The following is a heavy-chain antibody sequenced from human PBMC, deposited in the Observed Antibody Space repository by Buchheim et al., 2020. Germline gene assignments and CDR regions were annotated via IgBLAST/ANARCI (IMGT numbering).Heavy chain of an antibody. Sequence: EVQLVESGGGLVQPGGSLRLSCAASGFTFSNYWMHWVCQAPGKGLVWVSRIRSDGSSTSYADSVKGRFTISRDNAKNTLYLQMNSPRAEDTAVYYCARETEGGVNWNFDLWGRGTL. D-gene: IGHD2-8*02. J-gene: IGHJ2*01. CDR2: IRSDGSST. V-gene: IGHV3-74*01. CDR3: ARETEGGVNWNFDL. CDR1: GFTFSNYW.